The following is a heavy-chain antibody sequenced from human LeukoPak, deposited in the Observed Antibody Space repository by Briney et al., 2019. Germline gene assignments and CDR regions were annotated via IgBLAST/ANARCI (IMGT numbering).Heavy chain of an antibody. CDR3: ARGAISGSGYYYGMDV. D-gene: IGHD6-13*01. J-gene: IGHJ6*04. V-gene: IGHV3-23*01. CDR2: ISGSGGST. Sequence: GGSLRLSCAASGFTFSGYAMSWVRQAPGKGLEGVSAISGSGGSTYYADSVKGRFTLTKENAKNSLYLKMNSLRAKDTAVYYGARGAISGSGYYYGMDVGAKGTTAPVSS. CDR1: GFTFSGYA.